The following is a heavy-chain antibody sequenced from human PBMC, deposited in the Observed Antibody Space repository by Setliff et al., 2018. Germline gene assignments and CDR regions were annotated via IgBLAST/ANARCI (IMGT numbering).Heavy chain of an antibody. CDR2: VFYSGAT. CDR3: ARLSCSSNSCPFDF. J-gene: IGHJ4*02. D-gene: IGHD2-2*01. CDR1: GGSLSGAS. V-gene: IGHV4-59*12. Sequence: SETLSLTCTVSGGSLSGASIVTWIRQPPGKGLEFIGYVFYSGATKYDPSLKSRLTMSVDTSKNQFTLKVISVTAADTAVYYCARLSCSSNSCPFDFWVQGTLVTVSS.